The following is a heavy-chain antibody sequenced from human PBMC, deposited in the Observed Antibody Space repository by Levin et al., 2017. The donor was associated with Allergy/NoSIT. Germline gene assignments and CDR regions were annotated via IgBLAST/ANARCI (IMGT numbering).Heavy chain of an antibody. Sequence: ASVKVSCVASGFMFSSFPMSWVRQAPGKGLEWVSTVGGSGSSTYSADSVKGRFSISRDNSKTTVYLEMNSLRADDTAVYYCAKGVYGGGGLYYYGLDVWGQGTTVTVSS. CDR3: AKGVYGGGGLYYYGLDV. J-gene: IGHJ6*02. D-gene: IGHD4-23*01. V-gene: IGHV3-23*01. CDR2: VGGSGSST. CDR1: GFMFSSFP.